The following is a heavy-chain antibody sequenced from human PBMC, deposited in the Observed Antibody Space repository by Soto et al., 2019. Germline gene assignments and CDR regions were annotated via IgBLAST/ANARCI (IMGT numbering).Heavy chain of an antibody. J-gene: IGHJ4*02. CDR3: ARAHDYGDPDY. Sequence: SETLSLTYTVSGGSISSSSYYWGWIRPPPGKGLEWIGSIYYSGSTYYNPSLKSRVTISVDTSKNQFSLRLSSVTAADTAVYYCARAHDYGDPDYWGQGTLVTVSS. V-gene: IGHV4-39*07. CDR2: IYYSGST. CDR1: GGSISSSSYY. D-gene: IGHD4-17*01.